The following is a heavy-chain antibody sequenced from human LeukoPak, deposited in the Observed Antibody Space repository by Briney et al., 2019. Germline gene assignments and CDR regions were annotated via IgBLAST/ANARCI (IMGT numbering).Heavy chain of an antibody. CDR2: IYYSGST. Sequence: SETLSLTCTVSGGSISSSSYYWGWIRQPPGKGLEWIGSIYYSGSTYYNPSLKSRVTISVDTSKNQFSLKLSSVTAADTAVYYCARSPSYDILTGYTLRAEYYFDYWGQGTLVTVSS. D-gene: IGHD3-9*01. CDR1: GGSISSSSYY. CDR3: ARSPSYDILTGYTLRAEYYFDY. V-gene: IGHV4-39*07. J-gene: IGHJ4*02.